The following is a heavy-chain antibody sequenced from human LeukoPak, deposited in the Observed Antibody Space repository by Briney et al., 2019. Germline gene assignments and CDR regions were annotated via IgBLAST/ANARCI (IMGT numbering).Heavy chain of an antibody. CDR2: IRYDGSNK. Sequence: GGSLRLSCAASGFTFSSYGMHWVRQAPGKGLEWVAFIRYDGSNKYYADSVKGRFTISRDNSKNTLYLQMNSLRAEDTAVYYCAKDPAMATPLFDYWGQGTLVTVSS. J-gene: IGHJ4*02. V-gene: IGHV3-30*02. D-gene: IGHD5-24*01. CDR3: AKDPAMATPLFDY. CDR1: GFTFSSYG.